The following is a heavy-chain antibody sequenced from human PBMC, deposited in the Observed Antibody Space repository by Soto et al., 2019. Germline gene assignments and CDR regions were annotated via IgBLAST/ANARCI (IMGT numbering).Heavy chain of an antibody. V-gene: IGHV3-7*03. CDR3: VKDGGYCSSSTCYSPRNHYFDS. CDR2: IKFDGSEK. CDR1: GFIFSDYW. D-gene: IGHD2-2*01. Sequence: GGSLRLSCAASGFIFSDYWMSWVCQAPGKGPEWVANIKFDGSEKQYVDSVRGRFTISRDNSRNSLFLQMNSLRAGDTAVYYCVKDGGYCSSSTCYSPRNHYFDSWGQGTLVTVSS. J-gene: IGHJ4*02.